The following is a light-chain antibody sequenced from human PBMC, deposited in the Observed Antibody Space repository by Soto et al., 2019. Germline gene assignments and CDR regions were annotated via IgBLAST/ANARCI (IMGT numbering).Light chain of an antibody. J-gene: IGLJ1*01. CDR2: DVS. CDR3: SSYTSSSTLLD. CDR1: SSDVGGYNY. V-gene: IGLV2-14*01. Sequence: QSVLTQPASVSGSPGQSITISCTGTSSDVGGYNYVSWYQQHPGKAPKLIIYDVSNRPSGVSNRFSGSKSGNTASLTISGLQAEDEADYYCSSYTSSSTLLDFGTGTKLTVL.